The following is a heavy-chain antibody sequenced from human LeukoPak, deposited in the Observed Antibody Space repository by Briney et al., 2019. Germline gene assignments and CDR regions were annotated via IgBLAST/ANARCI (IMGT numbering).Heavy chain of an antibody. Sequence: PGGSLRPSCAASGFTFSSYAMSWVHQAPGKGLEWVSGISGSGGSTYYAASVKGRFTISRDNSKNTLYLQMNSLRAEDTAVYYCAKDYSSSAWYVFDYWGQGTLVTVSS. CDR2: ISGSGGST. V-gene: IGHV3-23*01. D-gene: IGHD6-19*01. J-gene: IGHJ4*02. CDR3: AKDYSSSAWYVFDY. CDR1: GFTFSSYA.